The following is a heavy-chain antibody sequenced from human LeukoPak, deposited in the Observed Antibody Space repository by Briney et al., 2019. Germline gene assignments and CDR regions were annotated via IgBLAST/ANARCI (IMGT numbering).Heavy chain of an antibody. Sequence: LETLSLTCTVSGGSISSYYWSWIRQPPGKGLEWIGYIYYSGSTNYNPSLKSRVTISVDTSKNQFSLKLSSVTAADTAVYYCARDYYYDSSGYYSIFGYWGQGTLVTVSS. CDR1: GGSISSYY. CDR2: IYYSGST. D-gene: IGHD3-22*01. CDR3: ARDYYYDSSGYYSIFGY. V-gene: IGHV4-59*01. J-gene: IGHJ4*02.